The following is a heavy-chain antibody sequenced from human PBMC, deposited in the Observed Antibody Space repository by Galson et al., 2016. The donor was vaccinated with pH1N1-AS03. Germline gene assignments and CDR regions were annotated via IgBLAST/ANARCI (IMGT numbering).Heavy chain of an antibody. CDR1: GFNFDDYY. CDR3: VRHQGIAPSGPNDAFDM. V-gene: IGHV3-11*06. D-gene: IGHD6-13*01. CDR2: MSSKSTYT. Sequence: SLRLSCAASGFNFDDYYMSWIRQAPGKGLERVSYMSSKSTYTNSADSVKGRFTISRDNARNSLFLQMDSLRAEDTAVYFCVRHQGIAPSGPNDAFDMWGQGTMVTVSS. J-gene: IGHJ3*02.